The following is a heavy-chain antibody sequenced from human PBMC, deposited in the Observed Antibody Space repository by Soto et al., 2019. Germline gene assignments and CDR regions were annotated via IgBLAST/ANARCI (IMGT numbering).Heavy chain of an antibody. J-gene: IGHJ4*02. CDR1: GGTFSSYT. V-gene: IGHV1-69*08. CDR3: ARAGRGYGHFDH. Sequence: QVQLVQSGAEVKKPGSSVKVSCKASGGTFSSYTISWVRQAPGQGLEWMGRIIPILDTANYAQKFQDRVTITAGKSTTTAYMELSALRSEDTAVYYCARAGRGYGHFDHWGQGTLVTVSS. CDR2: IIPILDTA. D-gene: IGHD5-12*01.